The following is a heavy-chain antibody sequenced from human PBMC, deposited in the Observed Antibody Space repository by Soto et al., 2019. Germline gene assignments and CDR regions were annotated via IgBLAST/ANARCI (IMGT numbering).Heavy chain of an antibody. Sequence: QVQLVESGGGVVQPGRSLRLYCAASGFTFRSYGMHWVRQAPGKGLAWVAVLWYDGSNKYYADSVKGRFTISRDNAKNTMYLPRNSLRAEDTATYDCARTYYYGAGSVFDYWGQGTLCTVSP. CDR1: GFTFRSYG. J-gene: IGHJ4*02. CDR3: ARTYYYGAGSVFDY. CDR2: LWYDGSNK. D-gene: IGHD3-10*01. V-gene: IGHV3-33*01.